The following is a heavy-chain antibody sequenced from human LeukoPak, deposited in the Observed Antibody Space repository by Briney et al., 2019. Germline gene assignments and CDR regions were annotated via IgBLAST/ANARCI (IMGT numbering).Heavy chain of an antibody. Sequence: SETLSLTCAVYGGSFSGYYWSWIRQPPGKGLERIGEINHSGSTNYNPSLKSRVTISVDTSKNQFSLKLSSVTAADTAVYYCARGRTVTTLDYWGQGTLVTVSS. D-gene: IGHD4-17*01. CDR3: ARGRTVTTLDY. CDR1: GGSFSGYY. CDR2: INHSGST. V-gene: IGHV4-34*01. J-gene: IGHJ4*02.